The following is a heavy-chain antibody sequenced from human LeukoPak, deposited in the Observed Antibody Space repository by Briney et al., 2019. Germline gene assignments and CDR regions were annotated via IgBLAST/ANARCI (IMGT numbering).Heavy chain of an antibody. CDR2: ISVGGST. V-gene: IGHV3-23*01. Sequence: GGSPRLSCAASGFNFSNYYMSWVRQAPGKGLEWVSGISVGGSTYYADSVKGRFTISRDNSKNTLYVQMSALRVDDTAVYYCARGTSGPDYWGQGTLVTVSS. CDR3: ARGTSGPDY. J-gene: IGHJ4*02. D-gene: IGHD6-19*01. CDR1: GFNFSNYY.